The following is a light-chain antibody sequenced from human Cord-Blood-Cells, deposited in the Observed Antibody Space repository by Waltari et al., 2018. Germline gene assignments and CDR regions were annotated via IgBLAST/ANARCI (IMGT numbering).Light chain of an antibody. J-gene: IGLJ3*02. Sequence: QSALTQPASVSGSPGQSITISCPGTSSDVGGYNYFSWYQQHPGKPPKLMIYDVSNRPSGVSNRFSGSKSGNTASLTISGLQAEDEADYYCSSYTSSSRVFGGGTKLTVL. CDR1: SSDVGGYNY. CDR2: DVS. CDR3: SSYTSSSRV. V-gene: IGLV2-14*01.